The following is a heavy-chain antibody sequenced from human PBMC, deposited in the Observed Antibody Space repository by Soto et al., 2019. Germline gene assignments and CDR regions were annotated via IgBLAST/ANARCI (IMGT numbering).Heavy chain of an antibody. CDR2: ISTYNGDT. CDR3: ARQGSWPYYYYGLDV. V-gene: IGHV1-18*01. D-gene: IGHD1-26*01. CDR1: GYTFTTSG. J-gene: IGHJ6*02. Sequence: QVQLVQSGPEVKKPGASVKVSCEASGYTFTTSGISWVRQAPGQGLEWMGWISTYNGDTNSAQKFQGRVTMTADTSTGTPYMELKSMKSDDTAVYYCARQGSWPYYYYGLDVWGQGTTVTVSS.